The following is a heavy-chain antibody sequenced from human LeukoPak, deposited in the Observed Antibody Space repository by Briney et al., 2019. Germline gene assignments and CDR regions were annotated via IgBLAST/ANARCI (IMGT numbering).Heavy chain of an antibody. D-gene: IGHD3-10*01. CDR3: AKTLIQLVRGAIDFFDY. CDR2: ISGSGGST. CDR1: GFTFSSYA. V-gene: IGHV3-23*01. Sequence: TGGSLRLSCAASGFTFSSYAMSWVRQAPGKGLEWVSAISGSGGSTYYADSVKGRFTISRDNSKNTLYLQMSSLRAEDTAVYYCAKTLIQLVRGAIDFFDYWGQGTLVTVSS. J-gene: IGHJ4*02.